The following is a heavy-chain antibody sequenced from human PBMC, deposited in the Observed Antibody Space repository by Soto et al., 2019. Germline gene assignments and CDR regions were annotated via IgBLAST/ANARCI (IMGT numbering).Heavy chain of an antibody. V-gene: IGHV4-34*01. CDR2: INHSGST. CDR1: GGSFSGYY. D-gene: IGHD6-13*01. CDR3: ARLLPRQQLPWANEYFQH. Sequence: SETLSLTCAVYGGSFSGYYWSWIRQPPGKGLEWIGEINHSGSTNYNPSLKSRVTISVDTSKNQFSLKLSSVTAADTAVYYCARLLPRQQLPWANEYFQHWGQGTLVTVSS. J-gene: IGHJ1*01.